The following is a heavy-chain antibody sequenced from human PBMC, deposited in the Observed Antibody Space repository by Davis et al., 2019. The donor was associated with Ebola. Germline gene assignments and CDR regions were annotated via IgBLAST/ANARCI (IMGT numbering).Heavy chain of an antibody. J-gene: IGHJ6*02. CDR3: AGSIAVAGYYYYGMDV. V-gene: IGHV3-23*01. CDR1: GFRFSSYV. D-gene: IGHD6-19*01. Sequence: GESLKISCVASGFRFSSYVMGWVRQAPGKGLEWVSRIGGSGDTADYGDSVKGRFTIPRDNSKNTLYLQMNSLRAEDTAVYYCAGSIAVAGYYYYGMDVWGQGTTVTVSS. CDR2: IGGSGDTA.